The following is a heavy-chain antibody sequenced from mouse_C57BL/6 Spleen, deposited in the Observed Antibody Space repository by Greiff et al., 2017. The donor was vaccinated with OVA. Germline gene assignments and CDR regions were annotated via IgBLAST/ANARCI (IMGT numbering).Heavy chain of an antibody. D-gene: IGHD2-5*01. Sequence: VQLQQSGAELVKPGASVKISCKASGYAFSSYWMNWVKQRPGKGLEWIGQIYPGVGDTNYNGKFKGKATLTADKSSSTAYMQLSSLTSEDSAVYFCARSAYYSNPFAYWGQGTLVTVSA. CDR3: ARSAYYSNPFAY. J-gene: IGHJ3*01. V-gene: IGHV1-80*01. CDR1: GYAFSSYW. CDR2: IYPGVGDT.